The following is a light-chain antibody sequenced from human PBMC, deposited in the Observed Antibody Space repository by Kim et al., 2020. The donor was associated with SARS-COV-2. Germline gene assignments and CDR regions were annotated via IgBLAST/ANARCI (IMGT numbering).Light chain of an antibody. J-gene: IGLJ2*01. CDR2: QDF. CDR1: KLGEKY. CDR3: QAWDSGTVV. V-gene: IGLV3-1*01. Sequence: SYELTQPPSISVSPGQTVTLTCSGDKLGEKYSCWYQQKSGQSPILIIYQDFKRPSGIPERFSGSNFGNTATLTISGTQTVDEADYYCQAWDSGTVVFGGGTKVTVL.